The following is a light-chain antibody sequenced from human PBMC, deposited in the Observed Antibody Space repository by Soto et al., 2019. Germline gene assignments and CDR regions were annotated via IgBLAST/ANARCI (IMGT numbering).Light chain of an antibody. Sequence: SYELTQVPSVSVAPGQTARITCGGNSIGSKRVNWYQQKPGQAPGLVVYDDSDRPSGIPERFSGSNSGDTATLTISRVEAGDEADYYCQVWDTNNSRFVFGAGTKVTVL. J-gene: IGLJ1*01. CDR3: QVWDTNNSRFV. V-gene: IGLV3-21*02. CDR2: DDS. CDR1: SIGSKR.